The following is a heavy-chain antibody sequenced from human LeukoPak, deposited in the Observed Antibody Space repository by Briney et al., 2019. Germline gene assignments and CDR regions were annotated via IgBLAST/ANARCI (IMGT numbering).Heavy chain of an antibody. CDR1: GGSFSGYY. J-gene: IGHJ6*02. Sequence: PSETLSLTCAVYGGSFSGYYWSWIRQPPGKGLEWIGEINHSGSTNYNPSLKSRVTISVDTSKNQLSLKLSSVTAADTAVYYCARALFYGSGSYYLHRYYGMDVWGQGTTVTVSS. CDR2: INHSGST. V-gene: IGHV4-34*01. D-gene: IGHD3-10*01. CDR3: ARALFYGSGSYYLHRYYGMDV.